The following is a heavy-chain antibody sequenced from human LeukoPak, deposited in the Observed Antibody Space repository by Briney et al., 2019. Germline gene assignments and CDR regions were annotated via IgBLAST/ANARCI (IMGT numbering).Heavy chain of an antibody. CDR2: ISSSGSTI. V-gene: IGHV3-48*03. J-gene: IGHJ4*02. CDR3: ARTKWLEAIDY. Sequence: GGSLRLSCAASGFTFSSYEMNWVRQAPGKGLEWVSYISSSGSTIYYADSVKGRFTISRDNAKSSLYLQMSSLRAEDTAVYYCARTKWLEAIDYWGQGTLVTVSS. CDR1: GFTFSSYE. D-gene: IGHD6-19*01.